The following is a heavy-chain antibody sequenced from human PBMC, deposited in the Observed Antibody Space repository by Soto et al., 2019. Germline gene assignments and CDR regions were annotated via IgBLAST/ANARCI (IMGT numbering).Heavy chain of an antibody. V-gene: IGHV1-69*12. CDR2: IIPIFGTA. CDR1: GGTFSSYA. Sequence: QVQLVQSGAEVKKPGSSVKVSWKASGGTFSSYAISWVRQAPGQGLEWMGGIIPIFGTANYAQKFQGRVTSTADESTSTAYMELGSLRSEDTAVYYCARVVTVVKSFHYWYFDLWGRGTLVTVSS. J-gene: IGHJ2*01. CDR3: ARVVTVVKSFHYWYFDL. D-gene: IGHD2-15*01.